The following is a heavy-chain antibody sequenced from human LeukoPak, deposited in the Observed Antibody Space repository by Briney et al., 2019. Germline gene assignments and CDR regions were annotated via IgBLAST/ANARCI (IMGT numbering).Heavy chain of an antibody. D-gene: IGHD1-26*01. CDR3: SRVNYSGSYYFDY. J-gene: IGHJ4*02. V-gene: IGHV4-59*01. Sequence: SETLSLPCTVSGGSINISYWSWIRQPPGEGVEWIGYIYCSGTTIYNTSLKSRGTIPFGASKNQFFCKRRSAAGAHTAGLFFSRVNYSGSYYFDYWGQGTLVTVS. CDR2: IYCSGTT. CDR1: GGSINISY.